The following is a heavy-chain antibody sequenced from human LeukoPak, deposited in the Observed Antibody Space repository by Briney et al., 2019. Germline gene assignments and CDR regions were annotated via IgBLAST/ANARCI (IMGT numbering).Heavy chain of an antibody. D-gene: IGHD6-13*01. J-gene: IGHJ5*02. CDR3: ARVLAAAGDNWFDP. V-gene: IGHV4-30-4*07. CDR2: IYYTGNT. Sequence: SETLSLTCAVSGGSISSGGYSWSWIRQPPGKGMEFIAYIYYTGNTYFNPSLKSRVTISVDTSKNQFSLKLSSVTAADTAVYYCARVLAAAGDNWFDPWGQGTLVTVSS. CDR1: GGSISSGGYS.